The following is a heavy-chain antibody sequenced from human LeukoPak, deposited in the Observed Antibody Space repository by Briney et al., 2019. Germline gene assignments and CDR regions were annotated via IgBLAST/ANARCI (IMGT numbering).Heavy chain of an antibody. Sequence: QSGGSLRPSCAASGFPVNNNYMSWVRQAPGKGLEWVSVLYSDGTTSYADSVKGRFTISRDNSKNTLYLQMNNLRAEDTALYYCTREGINVWSEDGPAWENYWGQGTLVTVSS. D-gene: IGHD3-3*01. CDR1: GFPVNNNY. CDR3: TREGINVWSEDGPAWENY. J-gene: IGHJ4*02. V-gene: IGHV3-66*01. CDR2: LYSDGTT.